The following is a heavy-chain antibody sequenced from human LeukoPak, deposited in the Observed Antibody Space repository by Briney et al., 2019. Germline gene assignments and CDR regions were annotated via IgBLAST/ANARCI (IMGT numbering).Heavy chain of an antibody. D-gene: IGHD2-2*01. J-gene: IGHJ6*04. Sequence: PGRSLRLFCGASGFSFSSCGMHWVRLAPGPGLGRVGVISYDGSNKYYADSVKGRFTISRDNSKNTLYLQMNSLRAEDTAVYYCARSGVPAAMFDYYYYGMDVWGKGTTVTVSS. CDR3: ARSGVPAAMFDYYYYGMDV. CDR1: GFSFSSCG. V-gene: IGHV3-30*03. CDR2: ISYDGSNK.